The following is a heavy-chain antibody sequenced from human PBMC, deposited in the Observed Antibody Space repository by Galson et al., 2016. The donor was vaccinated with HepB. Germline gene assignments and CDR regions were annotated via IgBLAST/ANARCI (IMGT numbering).Heavy chain of an antibody. CDR3: ARSTQFPAAVLPYYYYGLDV. J-gene: IGHJ6*02. CDR2: IYTGGTT. CDR1: GFDVSDNY. V-gene: IGHV3-53*01. D-gene: IGHD2-15*01. Sequence: SLRLSCAASGFDVSDNYISWVRQAPGKGLEWVAVIYTGGTTYYADSVKGRFTISRDNSENTVFLQISSLRAEDTAVYYCARSTQFPAAVLPYYYYGLDVWGQGTTVTVSS.